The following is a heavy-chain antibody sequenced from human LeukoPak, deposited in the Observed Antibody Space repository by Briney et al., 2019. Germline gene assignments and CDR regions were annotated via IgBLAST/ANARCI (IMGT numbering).Heavy chain of an antibody. CDR2: ISSGSGYI. J-gene: IGHJ4*02. V-gene: IGHV3-21*01. CDR1: GFTLSDYG. Sequence: GGSLRLSCAASGFTLSDYGMNWVRQAPGKGLEWVSSISSGSGYIYYADSVKGRFTISRDNAKNSLYLQMNSLRAEDTAVYYCARELYSGYGRFDYWGQGTLVTVSS. CDR3: ARELYSGYGRFDY. D-gene: IGHD5-12*01.